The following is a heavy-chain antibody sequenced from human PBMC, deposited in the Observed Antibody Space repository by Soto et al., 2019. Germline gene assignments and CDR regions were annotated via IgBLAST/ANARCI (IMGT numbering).Heavy chain of an antibody. V-gene: IGHV3-33*01. CDR2: IWYDGSNK. J-gene: IGHJ4*02. CDR1: GGTFSSYT. CDR3: AREGIRGYYFDY. Sequence: QVQLVQSGAEVKKPGSSVKVSCKASGGTFSSYTISWVRQAPGKGLEWVAVIWYDGSNKYYADSVKGRFTISRDNSKNTLYLQMNSLRAEDTAVYYCAREGIRGYYFDYWGQGTLVTVSS. D-gene: IGHD3-10*01.